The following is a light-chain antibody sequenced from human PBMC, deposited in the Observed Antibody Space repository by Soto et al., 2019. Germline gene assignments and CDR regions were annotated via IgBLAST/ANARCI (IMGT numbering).Light chain of an antibody. J-gene: IGKJ1*01. V-gene: IGKV3-20*01. Sequence: EIVLTQSPGTLSLSPGEGATLSCRASQSVSSSYLAWYQQKPGQAPRLLIYGASSRATGIPDRFSGSGSGTDFTLTITRLEPEDFAVYYCQEYGNSPSTFGQGTKVQIK. CDR3: QEYGNSPST. CDR1: QSVSSSY. CDR2: GAS.